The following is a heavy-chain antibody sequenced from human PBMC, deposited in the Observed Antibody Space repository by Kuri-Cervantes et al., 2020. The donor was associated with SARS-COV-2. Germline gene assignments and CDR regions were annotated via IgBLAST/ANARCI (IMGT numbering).Heavy chain of an antibody. CDR2: IIPIFGTA. CDR1: GGTFSSYT. V-gene: IGHV1-69*06. CDR3: ATNWEHDRRLDY. J-gene: IGHJ4*02. D-gene: IGHD1-26*01. Sequence: SVKVSCKASGGTFSSYTINWVRQAPGQGLEWMGGIIPIFGTANYAQKFQGRVSITADRSTSTVYMELSSLRSDDTAMYYCATNWEHDRRLDYWGQGTLVTVSS.